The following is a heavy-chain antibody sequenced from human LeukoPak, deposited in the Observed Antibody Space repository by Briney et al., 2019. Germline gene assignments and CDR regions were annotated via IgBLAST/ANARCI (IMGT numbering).Heavy chain of an antibody. CDR2: IYYSGST. J-gene: IGHJ6*02. CDR3: AREGIRVNYYYYGMDV. Sequence: SETLSLTCTVSGGSISSGDYYWSWIRQPPGKGLEWLGYIYYSGSTYYNPSLKGRVTISVDTSKNQFSLKLSSVTAADTAVYYCAREGIRVNYYYYGMDVWGQGTTVTVSS. D-gene: IGHD2/OR15-2a*01. V-gene: IGHV4-30-4*01. CDR1: GGSISSGDYY.